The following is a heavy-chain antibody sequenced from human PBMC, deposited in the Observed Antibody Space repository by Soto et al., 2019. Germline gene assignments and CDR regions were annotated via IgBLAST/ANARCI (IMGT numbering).Heavy chain of an antibody. CDR1: GGSVSSGSYY. Sequence: QVQLQESGPGLVKPSETLSLTCTVSGGSVSSGSYYWSWIRQPPGKGLEWIGYIYYSGSTNYNPSLTSRVTISLDTSKNQFSLKLSSVTAADTAVYYCARRQGGNTFDYWGQGTLVTVSS. CDR3: ARRQGGNTFDY. CDR2: IYYSGST. D-gene: IGHD2-15*01. V-gene: IGHV4-61*01. J-gene: IGHJ4*02.